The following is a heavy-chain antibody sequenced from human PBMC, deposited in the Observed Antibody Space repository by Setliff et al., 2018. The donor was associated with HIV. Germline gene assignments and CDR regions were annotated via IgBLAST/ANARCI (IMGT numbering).Heavy chain of an antibody. J-gene: IGHJ3*02. V-gene: IGHV1-18*01. CDR2: ISAYDGNT. CDR3: ARENTYDSSGWGAFDT. Sequence: ASVKVSCKASGYTFPSYGISWVRQAPGRGLEWMGWISAYDGNTNYAQKFQGRVTMTTDTSTSTAYMELRSLRSDDTAVYYCARENTYDSSGWGAFDTWGPGTMVTVSS. CDR1: GYTFPSYG. D-gene: IGHD3-22*01.